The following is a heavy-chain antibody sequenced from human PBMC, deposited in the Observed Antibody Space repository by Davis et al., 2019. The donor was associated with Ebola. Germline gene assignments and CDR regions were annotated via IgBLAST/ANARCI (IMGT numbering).Heavy chain of an antibody. CDR3: ARNSGSKRLFHFDY. J-gene: IGHJ4*02. V-gene: IGHV3-30-3*01. D-gene: IGHD1-26*01. CDR2: ISYDGSNK. Sequence: GESLKISCAASGFTFSSYAMHWVRQAPGKGLEWVAVISYDGSNKYYADSVKGRFTISRDNSKNTLYLQMNSLRAEDTAVYYCARNSGSKRLFHFDYWGQGTLVTVSS. CDR1: GFTFSSYA.